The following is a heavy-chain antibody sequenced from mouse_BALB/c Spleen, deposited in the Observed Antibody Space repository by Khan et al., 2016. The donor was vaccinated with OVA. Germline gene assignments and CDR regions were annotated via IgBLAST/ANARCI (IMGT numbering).Heavy chain of an antibody. J-gene: IGHJ1*01. Sequence: LVESGPELKKPGETVRISCKASGYTFTTAGIQWVQKMPGKGLKWIGWINTHSGVPKYAEDFKGRFAFSLETSASTAYLQITNLKNEDTATYFCASGYGYGWYFDVWGAGTTVTVSS. CDR1: GYTFTTAG. CDR2: INTHSGVP. CDR3: ASGYGYGWYFDV. D-gene: IGHD2-2*01. V-gene: IGHV9-4*02.